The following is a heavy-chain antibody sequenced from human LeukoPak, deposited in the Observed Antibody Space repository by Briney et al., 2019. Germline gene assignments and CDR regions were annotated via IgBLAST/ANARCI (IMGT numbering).Heavy chain of an antibody. CDR2: ISSSSSYI. D-gene: IGHD2-2*02. J-gene: IGHJ6*02. V-gene: IGHV3-21*01. CDR3: AREVPAAIPYYYYGMDV. CDR1: GFTFSSYS. Sequence: PGRSLRLSCAASGFTFSSYSMNWVRQAPGKGLEWVSSISSSSSYIYYADSVKGRFTISRDNAKNSLYLQMNSLRAEDTAVYYCAREVPAAIPYYYYGMDVWGQGTTVTVSS.